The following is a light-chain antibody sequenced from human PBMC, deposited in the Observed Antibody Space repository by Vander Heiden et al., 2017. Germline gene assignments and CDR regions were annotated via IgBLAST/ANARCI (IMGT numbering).Light chain of an antibody. CDR2: GNG. CDR1: SSNIGAGYD. CDR3: QSYDSSLSGFVV. J-gene: IGLJ2*01. V-gene: IGLV1-40*01. Sequence: QPALTQPPAASGAPGQRVTVSCTGSSSNIGAGYDVHWYQQLPGTAPKLLIYGNGDRPSGVPDRFSGSKSGTSASLAITGLQAEDEADYYCQSYDSSLSGFVVFGGGTKLTVL.